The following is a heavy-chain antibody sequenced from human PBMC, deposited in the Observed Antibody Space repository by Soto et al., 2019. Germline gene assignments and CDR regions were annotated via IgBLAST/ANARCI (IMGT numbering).Heavy chain of an antibody. CDR1: GFSLSTSGVG. CDR2: IYWDNDR. Sequence: QITLKESGPTLVKPTQTLTLTCTFSGFSLSTSGVGVGWIRQPPGKALEWLALIYWDNDRRYSPSPKNRLTTTNDTSKSQVVLTITNMDPVDTATYYCVHRVGLWTWGQGTLVTVSS. CDR3: VHRVGLWT. D-gene: IGHD3-16*01. V-gene: IGHV2-5*02. J-gene: IGHJ5*02.